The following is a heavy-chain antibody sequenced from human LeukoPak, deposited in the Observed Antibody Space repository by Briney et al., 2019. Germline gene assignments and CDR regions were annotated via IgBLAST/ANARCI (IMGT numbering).Heavy chain of an antibody. D-gene: IGHD1-26*01. CDR2: ISSSSSYI. CDR3: AREGDKVGATIYYFDY. V-gene: IGHV3-21*01. J-gene: IGHJ4*02. Sequence: GGSLRLSCAASGFTFSSYSMNWVRQAPGKGLERVSSISSSSSYIYYADSVKGRFTISRDNAKNSLYLQMNSLRAEDTAVYYCAREGDKVGATIYYFDYWGQGTLVTVSS. CDR1: GFTFSSYS.